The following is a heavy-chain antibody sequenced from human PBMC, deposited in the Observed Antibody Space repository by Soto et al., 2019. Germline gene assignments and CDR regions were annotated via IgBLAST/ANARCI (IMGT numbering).Heavy chain of an antibody. CDR1: GYIFTNFY. CDR2: INPNGGST. J-gene: IGHJ4*02. CDR3: TRGLASGDY. D-gene: IGHD6-6*01. V-gene: IGHV1-46*03. Sequence: QVQLVQPGAEVKKPGASVKFSCKASGYIFTNFYIHWVRQAPGQGLEWIGIINPNGGSTNYAQNFQGRVTMTRDTSTSTVYMDLSSPCSEDTAVYYCTRGLASGDYWGQGTLITVSS.